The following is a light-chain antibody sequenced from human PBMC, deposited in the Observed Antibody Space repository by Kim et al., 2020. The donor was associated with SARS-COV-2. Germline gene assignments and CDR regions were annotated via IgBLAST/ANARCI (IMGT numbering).Light chain of an antibody. CDR2: QDS. V-gene: IGLV3-1*01. CDR1: KLGDKY. J-gene: IGLJ2*01. CDR3: QAWDSSTVV. Sequence: SVSPGQTANITCSGDKLGDKYACWYQQKPGQSPVLVIYQDSKRPSGIPERFSGSNSGNTATLTISGTQAVDEADYYCQAWDSSTVVFGGGTQLTVL.